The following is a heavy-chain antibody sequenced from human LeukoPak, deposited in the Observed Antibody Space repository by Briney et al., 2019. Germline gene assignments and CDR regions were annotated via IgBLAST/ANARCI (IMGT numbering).Heavy chain of an antibody. V-gene: IGHV1-2*02. CDR3: ARDRTSIAAAGTDTYYYYGMDV. J-gene: IGHJ6*02. CDR1: GYTFTGYY. D-gene: IGHD6-13*01. CDR2: INPNSGGT. Sequence: ASVKVSCKASGYTFTGYYMHWVRQAPGQGLEWMGWINPNSGGTSYAQKFQGRVTMTRDTSISTAYMELSRLRSDDTAVYYCARDRTSIAAAGTDTYYYYGMDVWGQGTTVTVSS.